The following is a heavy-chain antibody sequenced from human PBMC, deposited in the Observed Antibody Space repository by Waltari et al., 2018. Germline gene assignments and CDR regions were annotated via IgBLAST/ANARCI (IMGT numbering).Heavy chain of an antibody. CDR2: INWNGGST. CDR3: ARGVTVTTSYFDY. D-gene: IGHD4-17*01. J-gene: IGHJ4*02. Sequence: EVQLVESGGGVVRPGGSLRLSCAASGFPFDAYGMSWVRQVPGKGRRSVSGINWNGGSTGYADSVKGRFTISRDNAKNSLYLKMNRLRAEDTALYYCARGVTVTTSYFDYWGQGTLVTVSS. V-gene: IGHV3-20*04. CDR1: GFPFDAYG.